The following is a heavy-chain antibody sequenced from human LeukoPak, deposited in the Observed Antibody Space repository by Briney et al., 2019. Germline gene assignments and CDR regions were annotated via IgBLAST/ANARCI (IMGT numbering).Heavy chain of an antibody. Sequence: ASVKVSCKASGYTFTSHYMNWVRQAPGQGLEWMGWINPNSGGTNYAQKFQGRVTMTRDTSISTAYMELSRLRSDDTAVYYCARDLRARGYTDYWGQGTLVTVSS. CDR2: INPNSGGT. V-gene: IGHV1-2*02. D-gene: IGHD5-18*01. J-gene: IGHJ4*02. CDR1: GYTFTSHY. CDR3: ARDLRARGYTDY.